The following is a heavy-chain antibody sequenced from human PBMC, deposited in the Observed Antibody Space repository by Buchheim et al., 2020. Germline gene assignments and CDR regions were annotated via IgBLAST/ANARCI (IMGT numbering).Heavy chain of an antibody. D-gene: IGHD5-24*01. CDR3: AKDRERWLQLNYYYGMDV. Sequence: QVQLVESGGGVVQPGRSLRLSCAASGFTFSSYGMHWVRQAPGKGLEWVAVISYDGSNKYYADSVKGRFTISRDNSKNTLYLQMNSLRAEDTAVYYCAKDRERWLQLNYYYGMDVWGQGTT. J-gene: IGHJ6*02. CDR2: ISYDGSNK. V-gene: IGHV3-30*18. CDR1: GFTFSSYG.